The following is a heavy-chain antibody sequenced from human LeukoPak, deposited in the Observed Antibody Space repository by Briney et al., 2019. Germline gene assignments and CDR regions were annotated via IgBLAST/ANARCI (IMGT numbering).Heavy chain of an antibody. J-gene: IGHJ4*02. Sequence: GGSLSLSCAASGFTFSSYEMNWVRQAPGKGLEWVSAMSSSDDGRYYAASVRGRFTIPRDTSRSTLYLQMTSLRAEDAAVYYCAKAPVTSCRGAFCYPFDYWGQGTLVTVSS. CDR1: GFTFSSYE. D-gene: IGHD2-15*01. CDR3: AKAPVTSCRGAFCYPFDY. V-gene: IGHV3-23*01. CDR2: MSSSDDGR.